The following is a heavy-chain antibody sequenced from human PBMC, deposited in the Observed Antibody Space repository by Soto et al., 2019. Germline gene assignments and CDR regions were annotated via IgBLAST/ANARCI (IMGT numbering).Heavy chain of an antibody. CDR1: GDSVSSNSAA. CDR2: TYYRSKWYN. Sequence: KQSPTLSLTCAISGDSVSSNSAAWTWIRQSPSRGLEWLGRTYYRSKWYNDYAVSVKSRITINPDTSKNQFSLQLNSVTPEDTAVYYCAREPELRVATIPKIAYYFDYWGQGTLVTVSS. CDR3: AREPELRVATIPKIAYYFDY. D-gene: IGHD5-12*01. V-gene: IGHV6-1*01. J-gene: IGHJ4*02.